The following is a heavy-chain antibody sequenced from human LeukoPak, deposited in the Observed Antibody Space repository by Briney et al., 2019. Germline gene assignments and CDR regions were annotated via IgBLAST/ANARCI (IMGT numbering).Heavy chain of an antibody. V-gene: IGHV3-7*01. CDR3: ARDSEKSSSFAFDI. J-gene: IGHJ3*02. CDR1: GFTFSSHW. CDR2: INQDGFEK. D-gene: IGHD6-19*01. Sequence: PGGSLSLSCAASGFTFSSHWMSWVRQAPGKGLEWVANINQDGFEKYYVDSVKGRLTVSRDNAKNSLYVQMNSLRAEDTALYYCARDSEKSSSFAFDIWGQGTVVTVSS.